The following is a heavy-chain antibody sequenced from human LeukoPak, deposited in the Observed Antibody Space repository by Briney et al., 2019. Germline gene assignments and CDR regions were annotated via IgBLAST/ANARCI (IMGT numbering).Heavy chain of an antibody. V-gene: IGHV3-23*01. J-gene: IGHJ4*02. CDR3: AKDRHCISATCYGEVAY. CDR2: ISDSGGST. CDR1: GLTFSNYA. Sequence: GSLRLSCAASGLTFSNYAMSWVRQAPGKGLEWVSVISDSGGSTFYADSVKGRFTISRDDSKTTLYLQMNSLRAEDTAVYYCAKDRHCISATCYGEVAYWGQGTLVTVSS. D-gene: IGHD2-2*01.